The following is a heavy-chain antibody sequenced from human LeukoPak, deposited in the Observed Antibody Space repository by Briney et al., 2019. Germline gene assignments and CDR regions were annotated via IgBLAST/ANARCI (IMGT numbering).Heavy chain of an antibody. D-gene: IGHD6-19*01. J-gene: IGHJ4*02. Sequence: GGSLRLSCAAPGFTFSSYSMNWVRQAPGKGLEWVSYISSSSSTIYYADSVKGRFTISRDNAKNSLYLQMNSLRAEDTAVYYCARDLGYSSGWYPDYWGQGTLVTVSS. CDR3: ARDLGYSSGWYPDY. CDR2: ISSSSSTI. V-gene: IGHV3-48*01. CDR1: GFTFSSYS.